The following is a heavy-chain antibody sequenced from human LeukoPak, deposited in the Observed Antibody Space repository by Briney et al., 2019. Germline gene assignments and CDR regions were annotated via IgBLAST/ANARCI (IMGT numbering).Heavy chain of an antibody. CDR2: INHGGST. CDR3: ASRHYDILTGHSPGVMDV. Sequence: SETLSLTCAVYGGSFSGYYWSWIRQPPGKGLEWIGEINHGGSTNYNPSLKSRVTISVDTSKNQFSLKLSSVTAADTAVYYCASRHYDILTGHSPGVMDVWGQGTTVTVSS. CDR1: GGSFSGYY. V-gene: IGHV4-34*01. D-gene: IGHD3-9*01. J-gene: IGHJ6*02.